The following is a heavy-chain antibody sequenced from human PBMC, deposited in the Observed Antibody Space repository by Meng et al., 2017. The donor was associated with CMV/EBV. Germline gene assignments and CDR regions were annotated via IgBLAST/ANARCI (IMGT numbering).Heavy chain of an antibody. CDR3: ARAPPYSNYRNIYYYYGMDV. Sequence: ASVKVSCKASGYTFTGYYMHWVRQAPGQGLEWMGWINPNSGGTNYAQKFQGRVTMTRDTSISIAYMELSRLRSDDTAVYYCARAPPYSNYRNIYYYYGMDVWGQGTTVTVSS. V-gene: IGHV1-2*02. D-gene: IGHD4-11*01. CDR2: INPNSGGT. CDR1: GYTFTGYY. J-gene: IGHJ6*02.